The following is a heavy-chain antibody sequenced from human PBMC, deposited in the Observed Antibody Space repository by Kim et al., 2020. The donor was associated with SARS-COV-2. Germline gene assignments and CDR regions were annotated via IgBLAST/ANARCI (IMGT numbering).Heavy chain of an antibody. CDR2: ITVYNGNT. Sequence: ASVKVSCKASGHRFTSYSVSWVRQAPGQGLEWMGWITVYNGNTFYAQKFRDRITLTTDAPASTAYMELRSLRSDDTAVYFCAKENSLAYFGMDVWGPGTT. CDR1: GHRFTSYS. V-gene: IGHV1-18*01. J-gene: IGHJ6*02. D-gene: IGHD3-9*01. CDR3: AKENSLAYFGMDV.